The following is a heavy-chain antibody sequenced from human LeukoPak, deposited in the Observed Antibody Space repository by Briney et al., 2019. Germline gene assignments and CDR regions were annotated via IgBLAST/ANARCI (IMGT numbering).Heavy chain of an antibody. CDR1: GFTFSSYA. D-gene: IGHD6-19*01. CDR2: ISYDGSNK. CDR3: AGVSVAGLDY. J-gene: IGHJ4*02. V-gene: IGHV3-30-3*01. Sequence: PGGSLRLSCAASGFTFSSYAMHWVRQAPGKGLEWVAVISYDGSNKYYADSVKGRFTISRDNSKNTLYLQMNSLRAEDTAVYYCAGVSVAGLDYWGQGTLVTVSS.